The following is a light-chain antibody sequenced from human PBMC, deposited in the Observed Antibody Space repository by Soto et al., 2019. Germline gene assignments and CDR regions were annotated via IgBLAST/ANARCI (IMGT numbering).Light chain of an antibody. V-gene: IGKV3-11*01. Sequence: EIVLTQSPATLSLSPGERATLSCRASQSVSSYLAWYQQKPGQAPRLLIYDASNRATGIPARFSGSGSGTDFTLTISSLATEDFAVYYCQQRSNWWTFGQGTKVEIK. J-gene: IGKJ1*01. CDR3: QQRSNWWT. CDR2: DAS. CDR1: QSVSSY.